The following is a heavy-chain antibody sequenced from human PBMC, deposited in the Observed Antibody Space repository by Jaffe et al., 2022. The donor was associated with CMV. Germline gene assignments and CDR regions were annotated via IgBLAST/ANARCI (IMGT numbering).Heavy chain of an antibody. D-gene: IGHD6-13*01. J-gene: IGHJ6*03. V-gene: IGHV1-3*01. CDR3: ARDNWQQLASYYYYYMDV. CDR2: INAGNGNT. Sequence: QVQLVQSGAEVKKPGASVKVSCKASGYTFTSYAMHWVRQAPGQRLEWMGWINAGNGNTKYSQKFQGRVTITRDTSASTAYMELSSLRSEDTAVYYCARDNWQQLASYYYYYMDVWGKGTTVTVSS. CDR1: GYTFTSYA.